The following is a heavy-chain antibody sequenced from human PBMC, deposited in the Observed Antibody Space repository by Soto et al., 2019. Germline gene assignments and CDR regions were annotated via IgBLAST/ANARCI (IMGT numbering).Heavy chain of an antibody. CDR2: IFHGGNT. CDR3: ARARCYDAFGV. D-gene: IGHD4-17*01. CDR1: GFFISSGNY. V-gene: IGHV4-38-2*01. J-gene: IGHJ3*01. Sequence: SEPLSLTCAVSGFFISSGNYWGWIRKPPGKGLEWIGRIFHGGNTYYNPSLKSRVTISVDMSKNQFSLKLNSVTAADTAVYYCARARCYDAFGVWGQGT.